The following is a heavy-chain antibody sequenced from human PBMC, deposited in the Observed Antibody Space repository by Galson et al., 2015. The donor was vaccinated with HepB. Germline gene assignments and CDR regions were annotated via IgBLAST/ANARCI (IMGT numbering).Heavy chain of an antibody. CDR3: ARDRYDFWSHYFYGMDV. CDR2: INPISGGT. J-gene: IGHJ6*02. V-gene: IGHV1-2*02. D-gene: IGHD3-3*01. CDR1: GYTFTDYY. Sequence: SVKFSCKASGYTFTDYYLHWVRQAPGQGLEWMGWINPISGGTNFAQKFQGRVTMTRDASLNTGYLELTRLTSDDTAVYYCARDRYDFWSHYFYGMDVWGQGTTVTVSS.